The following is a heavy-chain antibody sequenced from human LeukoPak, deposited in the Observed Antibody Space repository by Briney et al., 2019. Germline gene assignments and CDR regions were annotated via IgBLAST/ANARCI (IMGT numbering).Heavy chain of an antibody. D-gene: IGHD3-16*01. Sequence: GGSLRLSCAASGFTFSSYWMNWARQAPGKGLEWVASINHNGDVNYYVDSVKGRFTISRDNAKNSLYLQMSNLRAEDTAAYFCARGGGLDVWGQGATVTVSS. CDR2: INHNGDVN. J-gene: IGHJ6*02. CDR3: ARGGGLDV. CDR1: GFTFSSYW. V-gene: IGHV3-7*03.